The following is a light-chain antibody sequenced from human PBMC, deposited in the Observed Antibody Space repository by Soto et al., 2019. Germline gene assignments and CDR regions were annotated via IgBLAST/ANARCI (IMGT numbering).Light chain of an antibody. CDR1: QDVTNY. CDR3: QKYNSAPLT. CDR2: DAS. J-gene: IGKJ4*01. V-gene: IGKV1-27*01. Sequence: DIQITQSPSSLSAFVGDRVTVTCRASQDVTNYLAWYQQKPGKAPKLLIYDASTLQSGVPSRFSGSGSGTHFTLTISSLQAEDVATYYCQKYNSAPLTFGGGTKVDIK.